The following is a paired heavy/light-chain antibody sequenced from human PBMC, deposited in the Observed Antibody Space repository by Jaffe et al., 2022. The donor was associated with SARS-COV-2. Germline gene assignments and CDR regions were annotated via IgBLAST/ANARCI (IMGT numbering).Heavy chain of an antibody. Sequence: EVQLVESGGGLVQPGGSLRLSCAASGFTFSRYWMSWVRQAPGKGLEWVANIKQDGSEKYYVDSVKGRFTISRDNAKNSLFLQMNSLRAEDTAVFYCASRQNDFDSSGYYHVGAFDIWGQGTMVTVSS. V-gene: IGHV3-7*01. CDR3: ASRQNDFDSSGYYHVGAFDI. CDR2: IKQDGSEK. D-gene: IGHD3-22*01. J-gene: IGHJ3*02. CDR1: GFTFSRYW.
Light chain of an antibody. Sequence: EIVLTQSPGTLSLPPGERATLSCRASQSVSSSYLAWYQQKPGQAPRLLISGASSRATGIPDRFSGSGSGTDFTLTISRLEPEDFAVYYCQQYGSSPQTFGQGTKLEIK. V-gene: IGKV3-20*01. J-gene: IGKJ2*01. CDR1: QSVSSSY. CDR3: QQYGSSPQT. CDR2: GAS.